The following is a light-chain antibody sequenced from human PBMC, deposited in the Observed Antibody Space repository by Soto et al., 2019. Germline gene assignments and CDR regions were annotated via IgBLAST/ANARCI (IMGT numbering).Light chain of an antibody. CDR1: QSVSNY. Sequence: EIVLTQSPGTLSLSPGERATLSCRASQSVSNYLAWYQQKPGQAPRLLIYGASRGATVIPDRFSGSGSGTDFTLTISRLEPEDFAVYYCQQYGGSPQTFGQGTKVDIK. V-gene: IGKV3-20*01. J-gene: IGKJ1*01. CDR3: QQYGGSPQT. CDR2: GAS.